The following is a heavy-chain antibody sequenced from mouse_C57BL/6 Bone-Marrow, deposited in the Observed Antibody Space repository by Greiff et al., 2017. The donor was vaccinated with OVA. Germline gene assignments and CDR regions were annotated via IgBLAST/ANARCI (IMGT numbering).Heavy chain of an antibody. CDR3: ARRRWLLYYAMDY. CDR2: ISSGSSTI. D-gene: IGHD2-3*01. J-gene: IGHJ4*01. Sequence: EVKLVESGGGLVKPGGSLKLSCAASGFTFSDYGMHWVRQAPEKGLEWVAYISSGSSTIYYADTVKGRFTISSDNAKNTLFLQMTRRRSEDTAMYDGARRRWLLYYAMDYWGQGTSVTVSS. CDR1: GFTFSDYG. V-gene: IGHV5-17*01.